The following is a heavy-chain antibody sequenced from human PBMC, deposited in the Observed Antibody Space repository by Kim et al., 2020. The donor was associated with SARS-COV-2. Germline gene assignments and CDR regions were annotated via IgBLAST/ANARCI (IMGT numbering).Heavy chain of an antibody. J-gene: IGHJ4*02. D-gene: IGHD5-12*01. Sequence: DSVKCRFTISRDNAKNSLYLQMNSLRAEDTAVYYCARDRDAFRDGYNYGYWGQGTLVTVSS. V-gene: IGHV3-21*01. CDR3: ARDRDAFRDGYNYGY.